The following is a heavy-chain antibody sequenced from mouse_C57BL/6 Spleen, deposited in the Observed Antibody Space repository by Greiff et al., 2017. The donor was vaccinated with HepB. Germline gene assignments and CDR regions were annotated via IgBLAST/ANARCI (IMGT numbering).Heavy chain of an antibody. D-gene: IGHD1-1*01. CDR3: ASLYYYGSSPWFAY. CDR1: GFTFSSYT. CDR2: ISGGGGNT. V-gene: IGHV5-9*01. J-gene: IGHJ3*01. Sequence: EVQGVESGGGLVKPGGSLKLSCAASGFTFSSYTMSWVRQTPEKRLEWVATISGGGGNTYYPDSVKGRFTISRDNAKNTLYLQMSSLRSEDTALYYCASLYYYGSSPWFAYWGQGTLVTVSA.